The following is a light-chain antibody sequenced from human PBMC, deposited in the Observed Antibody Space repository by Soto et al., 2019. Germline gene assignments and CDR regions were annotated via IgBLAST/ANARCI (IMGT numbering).Light chain of an antibody. CDR1: QGVGIT. CDR2: NAF. J-gene: IGKJ4*01. V-gene: IGKV3-15*01. CDR3: QRYNDWPLT. Sequence: EIVMTQSPATLSVSPGEGVTLSCRASQGVGITLAWYQQKPGQTPRLLIYNAFTRATGIPARFSGSGSGTEFTLTLNSLQSEDSAVYYCQRYNDWPLTFGGGTKVEVK.